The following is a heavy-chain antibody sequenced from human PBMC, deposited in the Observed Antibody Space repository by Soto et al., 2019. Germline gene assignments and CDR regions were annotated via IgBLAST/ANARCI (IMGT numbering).Heavy chain of an antibody. CDR1: GGTFSSYA. D-gene: IGHD3-22*01. V-gene: IGHV1-69*01. Sequence: QVQLVQSGAEVKKPGSSVKVSCKASGGTFSSYAISWVRQAPGQGHEWMGGIIPIFGTANYAQKFQGRDTITADESTSTAYMELSSLRSEDTDVYYCARGAHYYDSSGYYPGWFDPWGQGTLVTVSS. J-gene: IGHJ5*02. CDR2: IIPIFGTA. CDR3: ARGAHYYDSSGYYPGWFDP.